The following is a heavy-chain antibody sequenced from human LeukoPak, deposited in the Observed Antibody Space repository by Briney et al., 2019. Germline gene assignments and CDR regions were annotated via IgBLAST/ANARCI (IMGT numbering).Heavy chain of an antibody. D-gene: IGHD2-15*01. J-gene: IGHJ6*02. Sequence: ASVKVSCKASGYTFTGYYMHWVRQAPGQGLEWMGWINPNSGGTNYAQKFQGRVTMTRDTSISTAYMELSRLRSDDTAVYYCARADVMVAAMLSGYYYYGMDVWGQGTTVTVSS. CDR2: INPNSGGT. V-gene: IGHV1-2*02. CDR3: ARADVMVAAMLSGYYYYGMDV. CDR1: GYTFTGYY.